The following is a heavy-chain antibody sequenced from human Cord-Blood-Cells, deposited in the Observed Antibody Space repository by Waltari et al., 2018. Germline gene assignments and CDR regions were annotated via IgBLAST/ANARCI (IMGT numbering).Heavy chain of an antibody. J-gene: IGHJ6*02. Sequence: EVQLLESGGGLVQPGGSLRLSCAASGFTFSSYAMSWVRQDPGKGLEWVSAISGSGGSTYYAGAVKGRFTISRDNSKNTLYLQMNSLRAEDTAVYYCAKDTLDIVVVPAAMQHYYYYGMDVWGQGTTVTVSS. CDR3: AKDTLDIVVVPAAMQHYYYYGMDV. V-gene: IGHV3-23*01. CDR1: GFTFSSYA. CDR2: ISGSGGST. D-gene: IGHD2-2*03.